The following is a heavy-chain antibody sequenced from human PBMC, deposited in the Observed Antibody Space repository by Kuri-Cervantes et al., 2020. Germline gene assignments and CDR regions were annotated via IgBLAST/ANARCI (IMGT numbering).Heavy chain of an antibody. CDR3: ARHRDSTIWYYYYMDV. J-gene: IGHJ6*03. CDR2: IKQDGSEK. CDR1: GFTFSSYW. V-gene: IGHV3-7*01. Sequence: GGSLRLSCAASGFTFSSYWMSWVRQAPGKGLEWVANIKQDGSEKYYVDSVKGRFTISRDNSKNTLYLQMNSLRAEDTAIYYCARHRDSTIWYYYYMDVWGKGTTVTVSS. D-gene: IGHD2/OR15-2a*01.